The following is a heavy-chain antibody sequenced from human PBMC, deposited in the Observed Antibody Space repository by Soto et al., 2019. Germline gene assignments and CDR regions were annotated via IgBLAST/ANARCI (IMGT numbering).Heavy chain of an antibody. CDR2: ISYDGIDK. Sequence: SLRLSCAASGFPFRSFGIHWVRQAPGKGLEWVAVISYDGIDKNYGDSVKGRFTISRENSKNMVYLQMNSLRAEDTAVYYCAKGRREMARIRPEDWGQGILVSVAS. V-gene: IGHV3-30*18. CDR1: GFPFRSFG. J-gene: IGHJ4*02. CDR3: AKGRREMARIRPED. D-gene: IGHD5-12*01.